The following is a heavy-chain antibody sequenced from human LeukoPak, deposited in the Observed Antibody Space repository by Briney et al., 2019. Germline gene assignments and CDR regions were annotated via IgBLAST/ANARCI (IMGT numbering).Heavy chain of an antibody. D-gene: IGHD4-17*01. CDR1: GFTFSGYW. CDR3: ARESKGRSKIDY. Sequence: PGGSLRLSRAASGFTFSGYWMSWVRQAPGKGLEWVANIKKDGSEKYNVDSVKGRFTISRDNANNSLYLQMNSLRAEDTAVYYCARESKGRSKIDYWGQGTLVTVSS. V-gene: IGHV3-7*01. J-gene: IGHJ4*02. CDR2: IKKDGSEK.